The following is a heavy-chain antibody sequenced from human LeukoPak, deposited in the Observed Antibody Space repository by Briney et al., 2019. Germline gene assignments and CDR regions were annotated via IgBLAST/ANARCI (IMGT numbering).Heavy chain of an antibody. CDR3: ARLKSGYSGYDFLPFNGWFDP. Sequence: GGSLRLSCAASGFTVSSNYMSWIRQAPGKGLEWVSYISSSGSTIYYADSVKGRFTISRDNAKNSLYLQMNSLRAEDTAVYYCARLKSGYSGYDFLPFNGWFDPWGQGTLVTVSS. J-gene: IGHJ5*02. D-gene: IGHD5-12*01. CDR2: ISSSGSTI. V-gene: IGHV3-11*01. CDR1: GFTVSSNY.